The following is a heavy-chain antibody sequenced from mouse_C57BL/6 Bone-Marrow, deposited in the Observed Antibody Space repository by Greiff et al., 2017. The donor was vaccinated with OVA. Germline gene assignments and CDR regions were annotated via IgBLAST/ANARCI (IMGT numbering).Heavy chain of an antibody. Sequence: VQLQQSGGDLVKPGGSLKLSCAASGFTFSSYGMSWVRQTPDKRLEWVATISSGGSYTYYPDSVKGRFTISRDNAKNTLYLQMSSLKSEDTAMYYCARITTVVEGFAYWGQGTLVTVSA. V-gene: IGHV5-6*01. CDR3: ARITTVVEGFAY. D-gene: IGHD1-1*01. CDR1: GFTFSSYG. J-gene: IGHJ3*01. CDR2: ISSGGSYT.